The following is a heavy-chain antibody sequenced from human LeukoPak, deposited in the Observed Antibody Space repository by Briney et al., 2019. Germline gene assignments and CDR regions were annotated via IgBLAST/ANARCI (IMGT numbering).Heavy chain of an antibody. Sequence: GGSLRLSSAASGFTFSSYSMNWVRQAPGKGLEWVSSISTSSSYIYYADSVKGRFTISRDNAKNSLYLQMNSLRAEDTAVYYCARGIAARNYFDYWGQGTLVTVSS. CDR1: GFTFSSYS. D-gene: IGHD6-13*01. CDR3: ARGIAARNYFDY. J-gene: IGHJ4*02. CDR2: ISTSSSYI. V-gene: IGHV3-21*01.